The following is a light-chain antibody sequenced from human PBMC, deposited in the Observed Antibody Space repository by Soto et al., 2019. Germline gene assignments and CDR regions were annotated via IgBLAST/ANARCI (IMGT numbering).Light chain of an antibody. CDR2: GVS. Sequence: EIVLTQSPGTLSLSPGERATLSCRASQSVSRSYLAWYQQKPGQAPRLLIYGVSSRTTGIPDRFSGSGSGTDFTLTISRLEPEDFAVYYCQQYGSSPITFGQGTRLEIK. CDR1: QSVSRSY. V-gene: IGKV3-20*01. CDR3: QQYGSSPIT. J-gene: IGKJ5*01.